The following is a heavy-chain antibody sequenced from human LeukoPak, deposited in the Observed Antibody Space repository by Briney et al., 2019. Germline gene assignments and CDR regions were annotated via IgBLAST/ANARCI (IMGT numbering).Heavy chain of an antibody. D-gene: IGHD3-22*01. V-gene: IGHV1-69*05. CDR1: GGTFSSYA. J-gene: IGHJ4*02. CDR2: IIPIFGTA. CDR3: ARAQNTYYYDSSGYYYNY. Sequence: SVKVSCKASGGTFSSYAISWVRQAPGQGLEWMGRIIPIFGTANYAQKFQGRVTITTDESTSTAYMELSSLRSEDTAVYYCARAQNTYYYDSSGYYYNYSRQGTLVTVSS.